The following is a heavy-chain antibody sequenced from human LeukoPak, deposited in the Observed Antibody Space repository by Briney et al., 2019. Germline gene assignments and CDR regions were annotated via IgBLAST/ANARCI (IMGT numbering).Heavy chain of an antibody. CDR2: INPSGGST. D-gene: IGHD3-9*01. Sequence: VASVKVSCKASGYTFTSYGISWVRQAPGQGLEWMGIINPSGGSTSYAQKFQGRVTMTRDMSTSTVYMELSSLRSEDTAVYYCARDRTFEVERGLDYWGQGTLVTVSS. CDR3: ARDRTFEVERGLDY. CDR1: GYTFTSYG. V-gene: IGHV1-46*01. J-gene: IGHJ4*02.